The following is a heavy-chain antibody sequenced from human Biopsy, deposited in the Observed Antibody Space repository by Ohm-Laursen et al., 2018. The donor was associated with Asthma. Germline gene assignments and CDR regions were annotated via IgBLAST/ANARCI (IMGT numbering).Heavy chain of an antibody. CDR3: ARFTASITIFGVVNNWFDP. CDR1: GGSISSGGYY. Sequence: PSQTLSLTCTVSGGSISSGGYYWSWIRQHPGKGLEWIGYIYYSGSTYYNPSLKSRVTISVDTSKNQFSLKLSSVTAADTAVYYCARFTASITIFGVVNNWFDPWGQGTLVTVSS. D-gene: IGHD3-3*01. J-gene: IGHJ5*02. CDR2: IYYSGST. V-gene: IGHV4-31*03.